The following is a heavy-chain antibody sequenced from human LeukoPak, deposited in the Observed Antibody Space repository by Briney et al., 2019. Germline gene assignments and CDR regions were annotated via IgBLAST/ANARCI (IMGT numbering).Heavy chain of an antibody. Sequence: PSETLSLTCTVSGGSVSSGSYHWSWIRQPPGKGLEYIGYIYYSGSTNYNPSLKSRVTISLDTSKNQFSLNLRSVTAADTAAYYCARRDYALDYWGQGTLVTVSS. D-gene: IGHD4-17*01. V-gene: IGHV4-61*01. CDR3: ARRDYALDY. J-gene: IGHJ4*02. CDR2: IYYSGST. CDR1: GGSVSSGSYH.